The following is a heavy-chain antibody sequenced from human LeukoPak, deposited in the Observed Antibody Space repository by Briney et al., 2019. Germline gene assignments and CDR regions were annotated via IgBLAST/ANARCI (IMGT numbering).Heavy chain of an antibody. CDR2: IYYSGST. J-gene: IGHJ6*02. CDR3: ARPIAPSFGMDV. Sequence: PSETLSLTCTVSGGSISSSSYYWGWIRQPPGKGLEWIGSIYYSGSTYYNPSLKRRVTISVDTSKNQFSLKLSSVTAADTAVYYCARPIAPSFGMDVWGQGTTVTVSS. D-gene: IGHD6-13*01. V-gene: IGHV4-39*07. CDR1: GGSISSSSYY.